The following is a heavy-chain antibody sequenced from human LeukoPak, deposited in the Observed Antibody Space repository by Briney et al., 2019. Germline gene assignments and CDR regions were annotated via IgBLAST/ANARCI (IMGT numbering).Heavy chain of an antibody. CDR2: IYTSGST. CDR1: GGCISSYY. CDR3: ARSHCSGGSCYKYYFDY. Sequence: SETLSLTCTVSGGCISSYYWSWIRQPAGKGLEWIGRIYTSGSTNYNPSLKSRVTMSVDTSKNQFSLKLSSVTAADTAVYYCARSHCSGGSCYKYYFDYWGQGTLVTVSS. D-gene: IGHD2-15*01. V-gene: IGHV4-4*07. J-gene: IGHJ4*02.